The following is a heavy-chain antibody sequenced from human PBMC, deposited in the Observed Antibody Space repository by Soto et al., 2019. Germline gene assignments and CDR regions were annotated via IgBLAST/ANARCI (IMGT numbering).Heavy chain of an antibody. J-gene: IGHJ4*02. CDR1: GGSFSGYY. Sequence: SETLSLTCAVDGGSFSGYYWSWIRQPPGKGLEWIGEINHSGSTNYNPSLKSRVTISVDTSKNQFSLKLSSVTAADTAVYYCARTTYYDFWGGLVPFDYWGQGTLVTVSS. CDR2: INHSGST. V-gene: IGHV4-34*01. CDR3: ARTTYYDFWGGLVPFDY. D-gene: IGHD3-3*01.